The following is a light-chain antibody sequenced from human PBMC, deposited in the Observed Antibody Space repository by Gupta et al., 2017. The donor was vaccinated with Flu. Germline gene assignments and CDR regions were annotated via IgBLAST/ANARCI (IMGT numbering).Light chain of an antibody. CDR2: GAS. V-gene: IGKV3-15*01. Sequence: EIVMTQSPATLSVSPGERATLSCRASQSVSSNLAWYQQKPGQAPRLLIYGASTRATGIPARFSGRGSGTEFTLTISSLQSEDFAVYSCQQYNNWPAATFGQGTKVEIK. J-gene: IGKJ1*01. CDR1: QSVSSN. CDR3: QQYNNWPAAT.